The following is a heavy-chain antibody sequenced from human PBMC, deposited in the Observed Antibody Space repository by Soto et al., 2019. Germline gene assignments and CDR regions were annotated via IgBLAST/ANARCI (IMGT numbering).Heavy chain of an antibody. Sequence: PGGSLRLACAASGFTFSSYAMSWVRQAPGKGLEWVSAISGSGGSTYYADSVKGRFTISRDNSKNTLYLQMNSLRAEDTAVYYCAKDRAAVDRKPDAFDIWGQGTMVTVSS. CDR2: ISGSGGST. CDR1: GFTFSSYA. J-gene: IGHJ3*02. V-gene: IGHV3-23*01. CDR3: AKDRAAVDRKPDAFDI. D-gene: IGHD6-25*01.